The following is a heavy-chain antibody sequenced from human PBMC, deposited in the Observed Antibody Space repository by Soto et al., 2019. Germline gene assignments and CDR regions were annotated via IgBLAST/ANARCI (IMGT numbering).Heavy chain of an antibody. D-gene: IGHD2-2*02. CDR3: AREGAVPAAIGHYYYGMDV. V-gene: IGHV4-61*01. J-gene: IGHJ6*02. Sequence: PSETLSLTCTVSGGSVSSGSYYWSWIRQPPGKGLEWIGYIYYSGSTNYNPSLKSRVTISVDTSKNQFSLKLSSVTAADTAVYYCAREGAVPAAIGHYYYGMDVWGQGTTVTVSS. CDR1: GGSVSSGSYY. CDR2: IYYSGST.